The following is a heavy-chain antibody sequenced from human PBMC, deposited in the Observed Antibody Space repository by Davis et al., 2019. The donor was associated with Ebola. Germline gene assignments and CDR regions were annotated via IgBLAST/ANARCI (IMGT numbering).Heavy chain of an antibody. Sequence: SVKVSCKASGYSFTNYYMYWVRQAPGQGLERMGGFIPVYGAANYAQKFQGRVTITADESASTAYMELSSLTSENTAVYYCARVRGYCSSTSCPAYGMDVWGQGTTVTVSS. D-gene: IGHD2-2*01. V-gene: IGHV1-69*13. CDR1: GYSFTNYY. CDR3: ARVRGYCSSTSCPAYGMDV. J-gene: IGHJ6*02. CDR2: FIPVYGAA.